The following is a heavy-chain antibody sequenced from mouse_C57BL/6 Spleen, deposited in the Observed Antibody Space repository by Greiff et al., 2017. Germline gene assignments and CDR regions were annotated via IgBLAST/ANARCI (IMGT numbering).Heavy chain of an antibody. Sequence: QVQLKESGAELARPGASVKLSCTASGYTFTSYGISWVKQRTGQGLAWIGEIYPRSGNTYYNEKFKGKATLTADKSSRTAYMELRSLTSEDSAVYFCVNWEGGDFDYWGQGTTLTVSS. D-gene: IGHD4-1*01. CDR1: GYTFTSYG. CDR3: VNWEGGDFDY. V-gene: IGHV1-81*01. J-gene: IGHJ2*01. CDR2: IYPRSGNT.